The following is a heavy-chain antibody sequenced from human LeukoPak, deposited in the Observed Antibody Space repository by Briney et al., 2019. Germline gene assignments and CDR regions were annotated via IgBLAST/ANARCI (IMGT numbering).Heavy chain of an antibody. J-gene: IGHJ4*02. V-gene: IGHV3-33*01. D-gene: IGHD4-23*01. Sequence: PGGSLRLSCAASGFTFRNYGMHWVRQAPGKGLEWVAAIWYDGSNNYYADSVKGRFTVSRDNAKNSLYLQMNSLRAEDTAVYYCARDRYGANPPFAYWGQGTLVTVSS. CDR3: ARDRYGANPPFAY. CDR2: IWYDGSNN. CDR1: GFTFRNYG.